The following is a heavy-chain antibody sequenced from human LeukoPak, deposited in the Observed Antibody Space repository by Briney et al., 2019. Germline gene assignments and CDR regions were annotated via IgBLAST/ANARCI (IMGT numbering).Heavy chain of an antibody. D-gene: IGHD6-19*01. CDR1: GFTFSSYG. Sequence: SGGSLRLTCAASGFTFSSYGMHWVRQAPGKGLEWVAFIRYDGSNKYYADSVKGRFTISRDNSKNTLYLQMNSLRAEDTAVYYCARDLIGYSSGWYPSDVYYYYYYMDVWGKGTTVTISS. CDR2: IRYDGSNK. J-gene: IGHJ6*03. V-gene: IGHV3-30*02. CDR3: ARDLIGYSSGWYPSDVYYYYYYMDV.